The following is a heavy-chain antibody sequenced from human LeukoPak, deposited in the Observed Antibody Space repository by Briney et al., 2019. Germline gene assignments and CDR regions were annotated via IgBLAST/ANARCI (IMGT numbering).Heavy chain of an antibody. CDR1: GASISSTSYY. J-gene: IGHJ4*02. V-gene: IGHV4-39*01. CDR3: ASKPYFDY. D-gene: IGHD3-16*01. CDR2: IYYSGST. Sequence: SQTLSLTCTVSGASISSTSYYWGWIRQPPGKGLEWIGSIYYSGSTYYNPSLKSRVTISVDTSKNQFSLKLSSVTAADTAVYYCASKPYFDYWGQGTLVTVSS.